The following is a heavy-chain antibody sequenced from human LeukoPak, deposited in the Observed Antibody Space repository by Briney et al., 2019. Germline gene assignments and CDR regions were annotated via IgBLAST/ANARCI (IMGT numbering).Heavy chain of an antibody. D-gene: IGHD3-3*01. J-gene: IGHJ4*02. CDR3: ARGNYDFWSGKTYYFDY. Sequence: SVKVSCKASGGTFSSYAISWVRQAPGQGLEWMGRIIPILGIANYAQKFQGRVTITADKSTSTAYMELSSLRSGDTAVYYCARGNYDFWSGKTYYFDYWGQGTLVTVSS. V-gene: IGHV1-69*04. CDR1: GGTFSSYA. CDR2: IIPILGIA.